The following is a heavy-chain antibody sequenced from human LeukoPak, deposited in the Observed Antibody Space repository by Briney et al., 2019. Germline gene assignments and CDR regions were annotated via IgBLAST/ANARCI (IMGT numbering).Heavy chain of an antibody. D-gene: IGHD6-13*01. V-gene: IGHV4-31*03. J-gene: IGHJ4*02. CDR3: ARQQLVRGGFDY. Sequence: PSETLSLTCTVSGGSISSGGYYWSWIRQHPGKGLEWIGYTYYSGSTYYNPSLKSRVTISVDTSKNQFSLKLSSVTAADTAVYYCARQQLVRGGFDYWGQGTLVTVSS. CDR2: TYYSGST. CDR1: GGSISSGGYY.